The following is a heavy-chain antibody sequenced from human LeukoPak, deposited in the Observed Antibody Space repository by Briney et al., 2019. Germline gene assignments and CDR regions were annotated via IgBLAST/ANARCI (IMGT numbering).Heavy chain of an antibody. Sequence: GALRLSCAASGFTFSSYGMSWVRQAPGKGLEWVSAISGSGGSTYYADSVKGRFTISRDNSKNMLFLQMHSLRAEDSAVYYCAKEPYVYSSYPDYWGQGTLVTVSS. D-gene: IGHD1-26*01. V-gene: IGHV3-23*01. CDR3: AKEPYVYSSYPDY. CDR2: ISGSGGST. J-gene: IGHJ4*02. CDR1: GFTFSSYG.